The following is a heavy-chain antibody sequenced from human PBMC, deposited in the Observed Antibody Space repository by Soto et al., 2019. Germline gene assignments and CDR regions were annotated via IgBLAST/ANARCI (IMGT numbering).Heavy chain of an antibody. J-gene: IGHJ6*02. CDR1: GYTFTGYY. V-gene: IGHV1-69*13. CDR3: ARVRYYDSYGMDV. CDR2: IIPIFGTA. D-gene: IGHD3-22*01. Sequence: SVKVSCKASGYTFTGYYMHWVRQAPGQGLEWMGWIIPIFGTANYAQKFQGRVTITADESTSTAYMELSSLRSDDTAVYYCARVRYYDSYGMDVWGQGTTVTVSS.